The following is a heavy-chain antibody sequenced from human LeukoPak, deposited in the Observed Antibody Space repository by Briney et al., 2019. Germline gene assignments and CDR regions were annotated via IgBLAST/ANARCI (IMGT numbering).Heavy chain of an antibody. V-gene: IGHV3-23*01. CDR1: GFMFSNHA. D-gene: IGHD1-26*01. CDR2: ISTRGGGI. Sequence: GGSLRLSCAGSGFMFSNHAMSWVRQAPGKGLEWVSGISTRGGGIYYADSVKGRFTISRDNSKNTLYLQMKSLRAEDTAVYYCAKRGATTVYYFDYWGQGTLVTVSS. J-gene: IGHJ4*02. CDR3: AKRGATTVYYFDY.